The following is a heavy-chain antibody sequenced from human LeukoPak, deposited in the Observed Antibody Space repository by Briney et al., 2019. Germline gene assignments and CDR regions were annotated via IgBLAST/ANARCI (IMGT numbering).Heavy chain of an antibody. J-gene: IGHJ3*02. CDR3: AREMYVSGWLNAFDI. CDR2: INWNGGST. D-gene: IGHD6-19*01. V-gene: IGHV3-20*04. Sequence: PGGSLRLSCAASGFTFDDHGMSWVRQAPGKGLEWVSGINWNGGSTGYADSVKGRLTISRDNAKNSLYLQMNSLRAEDTAFYYCAREMYVSGWLNAFDIWGQGTMVTVSS. CDR1: GFTFDDHG.